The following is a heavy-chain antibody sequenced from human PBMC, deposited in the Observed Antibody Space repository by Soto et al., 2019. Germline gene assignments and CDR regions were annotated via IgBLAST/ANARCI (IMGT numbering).Heavy chain of an antibody. CDR3: AKDPRYCSSTSCYHWFDP. D-gene: IGHD2-2*01. V-gene: IGHV3-23*01. CDR1: GFTFSSYA. Sequence: GGSLRLSCAASGFTFSSYAMSWVRQAPGKGLEWVSAVSGSGGSTYYADSVKGRFTISRDNSKNTLYLQMNSLRAEDTAVYYCAKDPRYCSSTSCYHWFDPWGQGTLVTVSS. J-gene: IGHJ5*02. CDR2: VSGSGGST.